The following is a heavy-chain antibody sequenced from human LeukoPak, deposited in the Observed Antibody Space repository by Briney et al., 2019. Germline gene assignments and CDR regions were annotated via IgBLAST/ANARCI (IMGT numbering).Heavy chain of an antibody. D-gene: IGHD2-21*01. V-gene: IGHV3-48*03. J-gene: IGHJ4*02. Sequence: QAGGSLRLSCAASGFTFSSYEMNWVRQAPGKGLEWVSYISSSGSTIYYADSVKGRFTISRDNAKNSLFLQMNSLRAEDTALYYCARPVCDGECYLGSDYWGQGALVIVSS. CDR2: ISSSGSTI. CDR1: GFTFSSYE. CDR3: ARPVCDGECYLGSDY.